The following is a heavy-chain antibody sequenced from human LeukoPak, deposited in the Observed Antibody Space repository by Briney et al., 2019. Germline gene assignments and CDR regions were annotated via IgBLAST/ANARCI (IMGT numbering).Heavy chain of an antibody. D-gene: IGHD2-15*01. CDR1: GGSISSSSYY. CDR2: IYYSGST. Sequence: SETLSLTCTVSGGSISSSSYYWGWIRQPPGKGLEWIGSIYYSGSTYYNPSLKSRVTISVDTSKNQFSLKLSSVTAADTAVYYCARDQYCSGGSCYSDAFDIWGQGTIVTVSS. CDR3: ARDQYCSGGSCYSDAFDI. V-gene: IGHV4-39*07. J-gene: IGHJ3*02.